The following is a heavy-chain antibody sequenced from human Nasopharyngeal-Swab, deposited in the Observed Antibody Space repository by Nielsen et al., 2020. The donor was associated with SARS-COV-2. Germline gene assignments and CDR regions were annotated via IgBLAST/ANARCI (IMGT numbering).Heavy chain of an antibody. Sequence: SETLSLTCTISGDSFSTYHYWGWIRQAPGKGLEWIGSVHYSGSSYPNRSLNSRVTTSVDRSKKQFSLKLSSVTAADTAVYYCARRVTSFTMIVVVMTGGISYFDYWSQGILVTVSS. D-gene: IGHD3-22*01. CDR1: GDSFSTYHY. J-gene: IGHJ4*02. CDR3: ARRVTSFTMIVVVMTGGISYFDY. CDR2: VHYSGSS. V-gene: IGHV4-38-2*02.